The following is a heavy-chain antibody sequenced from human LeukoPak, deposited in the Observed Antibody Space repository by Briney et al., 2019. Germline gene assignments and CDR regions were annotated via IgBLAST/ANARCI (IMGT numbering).Heavy chain of an antibody. CDR1: GFTFSSYG. CDR2: IRYDGSNK. D-gene: IGHD4-23*01. Sequence: GGSLRLSCAASGFTFSSYGMHWVRQAPGKGLEWVAFIRYDGSNKYYADSVKGRFTISRDNSKNTLYLQMNSLRAEDTAVYYCAKDGRVYGGNSRYFQHWGQGTLVTVSS. J-gene: IGHJ1*01. V-gene: IGHV3-30*02. CDR3: AKDGRVYGGNSRYFQH.